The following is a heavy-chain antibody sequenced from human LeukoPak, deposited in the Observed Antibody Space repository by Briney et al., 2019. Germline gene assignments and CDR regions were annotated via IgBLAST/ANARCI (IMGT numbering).Heavy chain of an antibody. J-gene: IGHJ4*02. V-gene: IGHV1-2*04. CDR3: ARDRRDCSSTSCYNFDY. D-gene: IGHD2-2*01. Sequence: ASVKVSCKASGYTFTGYYMHWVRQAPGQGLEWMGWINPNSGGTNYAQKFQGWVTMTRDTSISTAYMELSRLRSDDTAVYYCARDRRDCSSTSCYNFDYWGQGTLVTVSS. CDR2: INPNSGGT. CDR1: GYTFTGYY.